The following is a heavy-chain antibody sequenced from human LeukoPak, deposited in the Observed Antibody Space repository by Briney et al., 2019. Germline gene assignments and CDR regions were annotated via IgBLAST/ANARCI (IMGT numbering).Heavy chain of an antibody. D-gene: IGHD3-10*01. CDR2: INHSGGT. Sequence: SETLSLTCAVYGGSFSGYSWNWIRQPPVKGLEWIGEINHSGGTNYNPSLKSRVTISVDTSKKQFSLKLSSVTAADTAVYYCARQETVMVQGRFAFDLWGQGTTVTVSS. V-gene: IGHV4-34*01. J-gene: IGHJ3*01. CDR3: ARQETVMVQGRFAFDL. CDR1: GGSFSGYS.